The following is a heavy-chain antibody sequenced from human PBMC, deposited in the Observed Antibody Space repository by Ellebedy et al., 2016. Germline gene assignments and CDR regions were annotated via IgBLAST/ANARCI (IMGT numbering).Heavy chain of an antibody. V-gene: IGHV3-23*01. CDR2: INGRGDRT. J-gene: IGHJ4*02. CDR3: AKPARTDATDY. CDR1: GFAFTDYA. Sequence: GGSLRLXXAASGFAFTDYAINWVRQSPSKGLEWVSSINGRGDRTYYADSVKGRFTISRDNSKNVLYLQMNGLRVEDTAMYYCAKPARTDATDYWGQGTLVTVSS. D-gene: IGHD4-17*01.